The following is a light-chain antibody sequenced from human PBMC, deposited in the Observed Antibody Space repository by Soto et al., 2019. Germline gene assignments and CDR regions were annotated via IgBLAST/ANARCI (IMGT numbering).Light chain of an antibody. CDR2: GAS. V-gene: IGKV3-15*01. CDR1: QSVSSN. J-gene: IGKJ1*01. Sequence: EIVMTQSPATLSVSPGEXXTXSFRASQSVSSNLAWYQQKPGQAPRLLIYGASTRATGIPARFSGSGSGTEFTLTISSLQSEDFAVYYCQQRSNWPPSFGQGTKVDIK. CDR3: QQRSNWPPS.